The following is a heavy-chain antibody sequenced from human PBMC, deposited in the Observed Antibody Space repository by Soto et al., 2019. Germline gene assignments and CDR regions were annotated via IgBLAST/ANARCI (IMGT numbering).Heavy chain of an antibody. CDR2: ISSTTNYI. CDR3: ARESEDLTSNFDY. V-gene: IGHV3-21*06. J-gene: IGHJ4*02. Sequence: PGGSLRLSCAASGFTLTRYSMNWVRQAPGKGLAWVSSISSTTNYIYYGDSMKGRFTISRDNAKNSLYLEMNSLRAEDTAVYYCARESEDLTSNFDYWGQGTLVTVSS. CDR1: GFTLTRYS.